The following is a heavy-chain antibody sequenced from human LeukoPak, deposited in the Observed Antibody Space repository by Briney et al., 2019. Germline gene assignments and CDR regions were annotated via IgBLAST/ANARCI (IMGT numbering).Heavy chain of an antibody. V-gene: IGHV3-23*01. Sequence: GGSLRLSCAASGFTFSSYAMSWVRQAPGKGLEWVSAISGSGGSTYYADSVKGRFTISRDNSKNTLYLQMNSLRAEDTAVYYCARDSSTSYYDYVWGSYRSTYFDYWGQGTLVTVSS. CDR1: GFTFSSYA. J-gene: IGHJ4*02. CDR3: ARDSSTSYYDYVWGSYRSTYFDY. D-gene: IGHD3-16*02. CDR2: ISGSGGST.